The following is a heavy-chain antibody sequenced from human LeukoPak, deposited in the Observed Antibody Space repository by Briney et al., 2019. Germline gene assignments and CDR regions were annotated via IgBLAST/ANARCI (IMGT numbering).Heavy chain of an antibody. CDR3: ARVVTGYDILTGYYTGGFDY. V-gene: IGHV4-31*03. CDR1: GGSISSGGYY. CDR2: IYYSGST. J-gene: IGHJ4*02. Sequence: PSETLSLTCTVSGGSISSGGYYWSWIRQHPGKGLEWIGYIYYSGSTYYNPSLKSRVTISVDTSKNQFSLKLSSVTAADTAVYYCARVVTGYDILTGYYTGGFDYWGQGTPVTVSS. D-gene: IGHD3-9*01.